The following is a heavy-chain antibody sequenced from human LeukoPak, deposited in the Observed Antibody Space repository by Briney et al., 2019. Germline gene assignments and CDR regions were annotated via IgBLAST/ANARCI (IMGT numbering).Heavy chain of an antibody. CDR3: ARTMTRGFDY. CDR2: IYYSGST. Sequence: SETLSLTCTVSGGSISSSIYYWGWIRQPPGKGLEWIGSIYYSGSTYYNPSLKSRVTISVDTSKNQFSLKLSSVTAADTAVYYCARTMTRGFDYWGQGTLATVSS. J-gene: IGHJ4*02. CDR1: GGSISSSIYY. D-gene: IGHD3-10*01. V-gene: IGHV4-39*01.